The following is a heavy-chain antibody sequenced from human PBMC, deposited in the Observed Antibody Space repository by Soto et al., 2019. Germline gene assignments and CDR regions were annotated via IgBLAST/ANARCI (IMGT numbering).Heavy chain of an antibody. V-gene: IGHV3-53*01. CDR3: ARDPGIVGATEDAFDI. CDR2: IYSGGST. D-gene: IGHD1-26*01. Sequence: PGGSLRLSCAASGFTVSSNYMSWVRQAPGEGLEWVSVIYSGGSTYYADSVKGRFTISRDNSKNTLYLQMNSLRAEDTAVYYCARDPGIVGATEDAFDIWGQGTMVTVSS. CDR1: GFTVSSNY. J-gene: IGHJ3*02.